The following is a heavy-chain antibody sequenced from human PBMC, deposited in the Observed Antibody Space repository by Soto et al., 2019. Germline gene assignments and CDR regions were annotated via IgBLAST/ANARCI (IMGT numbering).Heavy chain of an antibody. Sequence: GGSLRLSCAASGFTFSSYAMSWVRQAPGKGREWVSVIYSGGSTYYADSVKGRFTISRDNSKNTLYLQMNSLRAEDTAVYYWSKAPALGASAETDGWGQGTLVTVSS. CDR2: IYSGGST. CDR1: GFTFSSYA. CDR3: SKAPALGASAETDG. J-gene: IGHJ1*01. V-gene: IGHV3-23*03. D-gene: IGHD3-10*01.